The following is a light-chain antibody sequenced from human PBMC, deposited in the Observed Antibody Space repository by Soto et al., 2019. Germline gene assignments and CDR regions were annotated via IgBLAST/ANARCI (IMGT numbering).Light chain of an antibody. CDR2: DVS. J-gene: IGLJ1*01. V-gene: IGLV2-14*01. CDR3: SSYTSNNTV. CDR1: SSDIGGYNY. Sequence: QSVLTQPASVSGSPGQSITISCTGTSSDIGGYNYVSWYQQHPGKAPKLMIYDVSNRPSGVSNRFSGSKSGNTAPLTISGLQAEDEADYYCSSYTSNNTVFGTGTKVTVL.